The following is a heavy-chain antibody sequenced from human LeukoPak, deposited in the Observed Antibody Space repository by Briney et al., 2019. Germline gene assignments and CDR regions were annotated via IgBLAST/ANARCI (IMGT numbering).Heavy chain of an antibody. CDR3: ASPYYDFWSGLDPKSYYMDV. J-gene: IGHJ6*03. CDR2: IIPIFGTA. Sequence: ASVKVSCKASGGTFSSYAISWVRQAPGQGLEWMGGIIPIFGTANYAQKFQGRVTITTDESTSTAYMELSSLRSEDTAVYYCASPYYDFWSGLDPKSYYMDVWGKGTTVTVSS. D-gene: IGHD3-3*01. V-gene: IGHV1-69*05. CDR1: GGTFSSYA.